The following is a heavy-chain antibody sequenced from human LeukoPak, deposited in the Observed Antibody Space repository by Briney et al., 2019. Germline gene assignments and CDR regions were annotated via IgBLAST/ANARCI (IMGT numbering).Heavy chain of an antibody. CDR2: IYYSGST. D-gene: IGHD5-18*01. Sequence: SETLSLTCTVSGGSISSYYWSWIRQPPGKGLEWIGYIYYSGSTNYNPSLKSRVTISVDTSKNQFSLKLSSVTAADTAVYYCARGERGYSYGWGPSLGRKGYYYYYMDVWGKGTTVTISS. J-gene: IGHJ6*03. V-gene: IGHV4-59*01. CDR3: ARGERGYSYGWGPSLGRKGYYYYYMDV. CDR1: GGSISSYY.